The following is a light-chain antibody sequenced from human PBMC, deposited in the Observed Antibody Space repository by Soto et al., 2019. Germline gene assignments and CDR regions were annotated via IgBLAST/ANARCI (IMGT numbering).Light chain of an antibody. Sequence: EIVLTQSPAALSLSPGERATLSCWASESVSDYLAWYQQKPGLAPRLLIHGATKRTSGTPDRFSGTGSGTAFTLAITRLEPEDFAVYYCQQYVTSPAITFGQGTRLEIK. CDR3: QQYVTSPAIT. J-gene: IGKJ5*01. CDR2: GAT. V-gene: IGKV3-20*01. CDR1: ESVSDY.